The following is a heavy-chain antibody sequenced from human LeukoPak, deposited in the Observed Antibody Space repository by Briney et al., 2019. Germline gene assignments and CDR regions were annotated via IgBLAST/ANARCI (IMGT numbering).Heavy chain of an antibody. V-gene: IGHV3-23*01. J-gene: IGHJ6*02. D-gene: IGHD6-19*01. CDR1: GFTFSSYA. CDR2: ISGSGGST. Sequence: GGSLRLSCAASGFTFSSYAMSWVLQAPGKGLEWVSAISGSGGSTYYADSVKGRFTISRDNSKNTLYLQMNSLRAEDTAVYYCAKDLYSSGRYGMDVWGQGTTVTVSS. CDR3: AKDLYSSGRYGMDV.